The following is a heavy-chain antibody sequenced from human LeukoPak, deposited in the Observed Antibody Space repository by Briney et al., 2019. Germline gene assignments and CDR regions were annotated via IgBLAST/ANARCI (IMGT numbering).Heavy chain of an antibody. CDR2: ISGSGGST. V-gene: IGHV3-23*01. D-gene: IGHD3-10*01. J-gene: IGHJ5*02. CDR3: AKERGTQLWFGEFLP. CDR1: GFTFSSYG. Sequence: SGGSLRLSCAASGFTFSSYGVSWVRQAPGKGLEWVSGISGSGGSTYYADSVKGRFTISRDNSKNTLYLQMNSLRAEDTAVYYCAKERGTQLWFGEFLPWGQGILVTVSS.